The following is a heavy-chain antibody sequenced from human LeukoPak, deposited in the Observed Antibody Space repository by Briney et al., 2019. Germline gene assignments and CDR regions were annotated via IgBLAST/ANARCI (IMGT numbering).Heavy chain of an antibody. CDR3: ARVPFYDSSGVF. CDR1: GGSISSGDNY. J-gene: IGHJ4*02. Sequence: PSQTLSLTCTVSGGSISSGDNYWSWIRQPPGKGLEWIGYIYYSGSTYYNPSLKSRVTISSDTSKNQFSLKLSSVTAADTAAYYCARVPFYDSSGVFWGQGTLVTVSS. V-gene: IGHV4-30-4*01. D-gene: IGHD3-22*01. CDR2: IYYSGST.